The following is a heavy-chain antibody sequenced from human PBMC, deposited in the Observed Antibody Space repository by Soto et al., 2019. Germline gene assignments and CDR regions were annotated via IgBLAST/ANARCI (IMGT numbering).Heavy chain of an antibody. CDR1: GFTFSSYG. D-gene: IGHD2-2*01. J-gene: IGHJ5*02. Sequence: GGSLRLSCAASGFTFSSYGMHWVRQAPGKGLEWISDIHGSSTTLQYADSVKGRFTISRDNAKKSLYLQMNSLRAEDTAIYYCARGAVPGALYWFDPWGQGTLVTVSS. V-gene: IGHV3-48*04. CDR3: ARGAVPGALYWFDP. CDR2: IHGSSTTL.